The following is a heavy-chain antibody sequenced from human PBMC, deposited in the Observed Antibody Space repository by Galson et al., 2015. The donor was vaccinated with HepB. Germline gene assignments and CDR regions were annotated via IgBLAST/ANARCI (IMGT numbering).Heavy chain of an antibody. Sequence: SLRLSCAASGFTFSSYAMNWVRQAPGKGLERVSGISGSGGSTYYADSVKGRFTISRDNSKNTLYLQMDSLRAADTAVYYCAKGVVGATVLRGFDIWGQGTMVTVSS. CDR1: GFTFSSYA. J-gene: IGHJ3*02. V-gene: IGHV3-23*01. D-gene: IGHD1-26*01. CDR2: ISGSGGST. CDR3: AKGVVGATVLRGFDI.